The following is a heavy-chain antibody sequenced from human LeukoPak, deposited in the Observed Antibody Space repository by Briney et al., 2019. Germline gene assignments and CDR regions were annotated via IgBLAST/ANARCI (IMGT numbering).Heavy chain of an antibody. CDR1: GFTFSSYA. V-gene: IGHV3-21*01. CDR2: ISSSSSYI. Sequence: PGGSLRLSCAASGFTFSSYAVSWVRQAPGKGLEWVSSISSSSSYIYYADSVKGRFTISRDSAKNSLYLQMNSLRVEDTAVYYCARVWRYSGSHKYDYWGQGTLVTVSS. J-gene: IGHJ4*02. D-gene: IGHD1-26*01. CDR3: ARVWRYSGSHKYDY.